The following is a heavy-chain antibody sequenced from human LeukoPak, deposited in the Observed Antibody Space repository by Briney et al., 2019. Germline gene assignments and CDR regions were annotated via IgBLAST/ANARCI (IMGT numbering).Heavy chain of an antibody. CDR3: AREYSSSWYGYFDY. CDR2: IYYSGST. CDR1: DGSISSYH. D-gene: IGHD6-13*01. Sequence: SETLSLTCTVSDGSISSYHWSWIRQPPGKGLEWIGYIYYSGSTNYNPSLKSRVTISVDTSKNQFSLKLTSVTAADTAVYYCAREYSSSWYGYFDYWGQGTLVTVSS. V-gene: IGHV4-59*12. J-gene: IGHJ4*02.